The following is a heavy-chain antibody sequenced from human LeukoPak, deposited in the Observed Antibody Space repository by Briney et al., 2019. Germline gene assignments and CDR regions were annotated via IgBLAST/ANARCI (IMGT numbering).Heavy chain of an antibody. CDR1: GFTFRSYG. CDR2: IWYDGSNK. D-gene: IGHD3-10*01. J-gene: IGHJ3*02. CDR3: ARDPYGSGSTSFDI. Sequence: GGTLRLSCAASGFTFRSYGMHWVRQAPGKGLEWVAVIWYDGSNKYYADSVKGRFTISRDNSKNTLYLQMNSLRAEDTAVYYCARDPYGSGSTSFDIWGQGTMVTVSS. V-gene: IGHV3-33*01.